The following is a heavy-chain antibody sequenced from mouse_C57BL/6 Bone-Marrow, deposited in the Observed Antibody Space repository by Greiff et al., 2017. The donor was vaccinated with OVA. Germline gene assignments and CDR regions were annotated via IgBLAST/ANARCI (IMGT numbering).Heavy chain of an antibody. CDR1: GYTFTSYW. CDR3: ARYHLARPLTEHY. CDR2: IYPGSGST. D-gene: IGHD1-1*01. Sequence: QVQLQQPGAELVKPGASVKMSCKASGYTFTSYWITWVKQRPGQGLEWIGDIYPGSGSTNYNEKFKSKATLTVDTSSSTAYMQLSSLTSEDSAVYYCARYHLARPLTEHYWGQGHTHTVSS. V-gene: IGHV1-55*01. J-gene: IGHJ2*01.